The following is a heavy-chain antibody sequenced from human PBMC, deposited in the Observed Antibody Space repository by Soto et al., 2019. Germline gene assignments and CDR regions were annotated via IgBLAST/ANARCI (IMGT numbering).Heavy chain of an antibody. D-gene: IGHD3-9*01. J-gene: IGHJ6*02. V-gene: IGHV1-58*02. CDR2: IVVGSGDT. CDR1: GFTFTSAA. CDR3: AADRHLQFDAMDA. Sequence: SVKVSCKASGFTFTSAAIHWVRQDRGQRLEWIGWIVVGSGDTNYSQEFQDRLTITRDMSSSTVYMELSSLRSEDTAVFFCAADRHLQFDAMDAWGQGTTVTVSS.